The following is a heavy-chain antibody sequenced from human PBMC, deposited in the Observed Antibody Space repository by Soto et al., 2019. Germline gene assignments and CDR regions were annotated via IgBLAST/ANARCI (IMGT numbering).Heavy chain of an antibody. J-gene: IGHJ1*01. Sequence: LRLSCAASGFSFSSSGMHWVRQAPGKGLEWVAVIWYDGNKKYYGDSVRGRFTISRDNSKNTLYLEMNSLRAEDTAVYYCARHSGVAEDGTDWGQGTLVTVSS. CDR1: GFSFSSSG. CDR2: IWYDGNKK. CDR3: ARHSGVAEDGTD. D-gene: IGHD6-13*01. V-gene: IGHV3-33*01.